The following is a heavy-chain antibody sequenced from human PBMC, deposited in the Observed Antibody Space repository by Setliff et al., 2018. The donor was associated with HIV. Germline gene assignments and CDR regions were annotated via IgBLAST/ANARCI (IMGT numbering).Heavy chain of an antibody. J-gene: IGHJ5*02. CDR1: GFTFSDYP. V-gene: IGHV3-33*08. D-gene: IGHD2-2*01. CDR3: ARASFPRYCSITSCFEKGWFDP. CDR2: IWHDGSDK. Sequence: LRLSCAASGFTFSDYPMHWVRQTPGKGLEWVAVIWHDGSDKYYVDAVKGRFSISRDNSKSTLSLQMNSLRAEGTAVYYCARASFPRYCSITSCFEKGWFDPWGQGTLVTVSS.